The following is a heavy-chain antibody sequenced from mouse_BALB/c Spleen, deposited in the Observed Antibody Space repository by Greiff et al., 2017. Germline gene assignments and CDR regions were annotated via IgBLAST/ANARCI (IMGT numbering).Heavy chain of an antibody. CDR3: ARQDPYAMDY. CDR2: ISNGGGST. J-gene: IGHJ4*01. Sequence: LQQSGGGLVQPGGSLKLSCAASGFTFSSYTMSWVRQTPEKRLEWVAYISNGGGSTYYPDTVKGRFTISRDNAKNTLYLQMSSLKSEDTAMYYCARQDPYAMDYWGQGTSVTVSS. CDR1: GFTFSSYT. V-gene: IGHV5-12-2*01.